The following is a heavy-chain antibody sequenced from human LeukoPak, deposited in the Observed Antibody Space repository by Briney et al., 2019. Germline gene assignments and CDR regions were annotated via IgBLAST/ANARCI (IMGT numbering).Heavy chain of an antibody. CDR1: GFTFSSYA. J-gene: IGHJ4*02. V-gene: IGHV3-30-3*01. CDR2: ISYDGSNK. Sequence: GGSLRLSCAASGFTFSSYAMHWVRQAAGKGLEWVAVISYDGSNKYYADSVKGRFTISRDNSKNTLYLQMNSLRAEDTAVYYCARGSRRLVRGAASFESWGQGTLVTVSS. D-gene: IGHD3-10*01. CDR3: ARGSRRLVRGAASFES.